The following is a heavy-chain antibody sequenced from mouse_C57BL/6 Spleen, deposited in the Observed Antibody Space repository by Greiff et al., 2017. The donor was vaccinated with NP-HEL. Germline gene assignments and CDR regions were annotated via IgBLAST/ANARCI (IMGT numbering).Heavy chain of an antibody. CDR1: GYTFTDYY. CDR2: INPNNGGT. Sequence: VQLQQSGPELVKPGASVKISCKASGYTFTDYYMNWVKQSHGKSLEWIGDINPNNGGTSYNQKFKGKATLTVDKSSSTAYMELRSLTSEDSAVYYCARGLQDYFDYWGQGTTLTVSS. D-gene: IGHD2-4*01. CDR3: ARGLQDYFDY. V-gene: IGHV1-26*01. J-gene: IGHJ2*01.